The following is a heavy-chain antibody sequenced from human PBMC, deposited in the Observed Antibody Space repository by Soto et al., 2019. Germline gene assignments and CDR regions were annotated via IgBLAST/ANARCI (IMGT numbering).Heavy chain of an antibody. CDR1: GITFGSRA. Sequence: PGGSLRLSCVASGITFGSRAMTWVRQPPGKGLEWVASINVDGGEIYYVGSVRGRFTVSRDNAKNALYLQMNSLRAEDTAVYYCARDVGPNTLDYWGQGTLVTVSS. V-gene: IGHV3-7*03. CDR2: INVDGGEI. J-gene: IGHJ4*02. CDR3: ARDVGPNTLDY.